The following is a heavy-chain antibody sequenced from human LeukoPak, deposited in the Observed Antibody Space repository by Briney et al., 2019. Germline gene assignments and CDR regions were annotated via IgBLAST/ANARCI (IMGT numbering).Heavy chain of an antibody. V-gene: IGHV1-69*04. CDR1: GGTFSSYA. J-gene: IGHJ5*02. Sequence: SVKVSCKASGGTFSSYAISWVRQAPGQGLEWMGRIIPILGIAYYAQKFQGRVTITADKSTSTAYMELSSLRSEDTAVYYCARDQVPSIAARPWNNWFDPWGQGTLVTVSS. CDR2: IIPILGIA. D-gene: IGHD6-6*01. CDR3: ARDQVPSIAARPWNNWFDP.